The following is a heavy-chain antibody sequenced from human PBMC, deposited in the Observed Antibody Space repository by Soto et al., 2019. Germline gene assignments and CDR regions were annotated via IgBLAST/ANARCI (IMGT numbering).Heavy chain of an antibody. CDR3: ARARIGAAGTKYYFDY. CDR2: ISSTGASI. Sequence: GSLRLSCAASGFTFSNFAVHWVRRAPGKGPEFVSGISSTGASIFYADSVKGRVTISRDNSKNTVNLQMGSLKPEDTAVYYCARARIGAAGTKYYFDYWGRGTLVTVSS. D-gene: IGHD6-13*01. J-gene: IGHJ4*02. CDR1: GFTFSNFA. V-gene: IGHV3-64*02.